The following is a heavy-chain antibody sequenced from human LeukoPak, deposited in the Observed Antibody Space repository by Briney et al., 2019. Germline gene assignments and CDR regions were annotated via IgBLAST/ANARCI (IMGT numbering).Heavy chain of an antibody. CDR3: AKQLGYCSDGSCYFPY. CDR2: ISGSGGST. V-gene: IGHV3-23*01. J-gene: IGHJ4*02. CDR1: GFTVSSNY. Sequence: PGGSLRLSCAASGFTVSSNYMSWVRQAPGKGLEWVSGISGSGGSTYSADSVKGRFTISRDNSKSTLCLQMNSLRAEDTAVYYCAKQLGYCSDGSCYFPYWGQGTLVTVSS. D-gene: IGHD2-15*01.